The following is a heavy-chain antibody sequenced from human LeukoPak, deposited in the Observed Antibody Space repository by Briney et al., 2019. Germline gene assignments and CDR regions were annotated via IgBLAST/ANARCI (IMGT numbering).Heavy chain of an antibody. J-gene: IGHJ4*02. Sequence: GGSLRLSRAASGFTFSSYAMSWVRQAPGKGLEWVSAISGSGGSTYYADSVKGRFTISRDNSKNTLYLQMNSLRAEDTAVYYCAKDQWELLGYFDYWGQGTLVTVSS. D-gene: IGHD1-26*01. CDR2: ISGSGGST. CDR3: AKDQWELLGYFDY. V-gene: IGHV3-23*01. CDR1: GFTFSSYA.